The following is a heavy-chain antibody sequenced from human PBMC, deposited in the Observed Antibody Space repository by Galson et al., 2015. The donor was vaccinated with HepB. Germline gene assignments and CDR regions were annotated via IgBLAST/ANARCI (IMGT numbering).Heavy chain of an antibody. V-gene: IGHV4-61*01. CDR3: ALAGTVSYYGMDV. CDR1: GGSDSSGSYY. Sequence: LSLTCTVSGGSDSSGSYYWSWIRQPPGKGLEWIGYIYYSGSTNYNPSLKSRVTISVDTSKNQFSLKLSSVTAADTAVYYCALAGTVSYYGMDVWGQGTTVTVSS. CDR2: IYYSGST. J-gene: IGHJ6*02. D-gene: IGHD6-19*01.